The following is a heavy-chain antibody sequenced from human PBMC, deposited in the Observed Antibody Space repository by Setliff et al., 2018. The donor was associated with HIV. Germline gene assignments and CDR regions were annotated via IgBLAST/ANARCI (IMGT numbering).Heavy chain of an antibody. Sequence: ASVKVSCKASAYTFTNYDVNWLRQATGQGLEWMGWMTPNSGNTGSAQKFQGRVSVTRNISISTAYMELRSLTSEDTAVYFCARGLGALEWEKRDGDAFDIWGQGTMVTVSS. CDR2: MTPNSGNT. J-gene: IGHJ3*02. CDR3: ARGLGALEWEKRDGDAFDI. CDR1: AYTFTNYD. D-gene: IGHD3-3*01. V-gene: IGHV1-8*02.